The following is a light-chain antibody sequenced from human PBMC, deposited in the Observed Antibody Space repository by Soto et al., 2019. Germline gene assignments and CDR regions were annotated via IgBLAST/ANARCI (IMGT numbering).Light chain of an antibody. CDR2: AAS. Sequence: IQVPQHPSSLSASVGDRVTITCRASQGISSYLAWYQQKPGKAPKLLIYAASTLQSGVPSRFSGSGSGTDFTLTISCLQSEDFATYYCQQYYSYPLFGGGTKVDI. CDR1: QGISSY. CDR3: QQYYSYPL. J-gene: IGKJ4*01. V-gene: IGKV1-8*01.